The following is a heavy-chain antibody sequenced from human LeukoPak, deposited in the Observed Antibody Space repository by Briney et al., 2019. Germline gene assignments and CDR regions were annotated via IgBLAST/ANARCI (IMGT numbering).Heavy chain of an antibody. V-gene: IGHV4-59*01. CDR3: AREGFWSGSFDY. Sequence: SETLSLTCTVSGGSISSYYWSWIRQPPGKGLEWIGYIYYSGSTNYNPSLKSRVTISVDTSKNQFSLKLSSVTAADTAVYYCAREGFWSGSFDYWGQGNLVTVSS. CDR2: IYYSGST. D-gene: IGHD3-3*01. CDR1: GGSISSYY. J-gene: IGHJ4*02.